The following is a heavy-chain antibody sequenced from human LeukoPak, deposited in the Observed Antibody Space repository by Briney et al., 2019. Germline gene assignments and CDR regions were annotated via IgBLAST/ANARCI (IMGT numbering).Heavy chain of an antibody. CDR1: GYAFTSYW. V-gene: IGHV5-51*01. D-gene: IGHD3-10*01. CDR2: TYPGKSDT. CDR3: ASRHYGSGSYYYDY. J-gene: IGHJ4*02. Sequence: GESLKISCQGSGYAFTSYWIAWVRQMPGKGLEWMGSTYPGKSDTRYSPSFQGQVTISADKTISTAYLQCSSLKASNTAMYYCASRHYGSGSYYYDYWGQGTLVTVSS.